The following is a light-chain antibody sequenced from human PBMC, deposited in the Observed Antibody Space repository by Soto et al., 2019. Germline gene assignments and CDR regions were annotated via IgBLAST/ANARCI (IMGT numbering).Light chain of an antibody. CDR1: QRITTY. Sequence: IHMTQSPSSLSASVGDRVTITCRASQRITTYLNWYQQNPGKAPKLLTSTAATFQGGVPSRFSGSGSGRAFTLTNTTLQPEDLETYLCQQSYSTPYTFGQGTKLEIK. CDR3: QQSYSTPYT. J-gene: IGKJ2*01. V-gene: IGKV1-39*01. CDR2: TAA.